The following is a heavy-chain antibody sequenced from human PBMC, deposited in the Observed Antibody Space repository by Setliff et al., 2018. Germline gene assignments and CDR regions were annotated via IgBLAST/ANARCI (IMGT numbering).Heavy chain of an antibody. Sequence: GGSLTLSCAASGFTLSSYNMDWVRQAPGKGLEWVSYINSRNSTIFYAESVTGRFTISRDNAKNALYLQMNSLRVEDTAVYYFAKYQAFLGSTQYNWFDPWGQGTLVTVSS. CDR1: GFTLSSYN. J-gene: IGHJ5*02. CDR2: INSRNSTI. D-gene: IGHD3-3*02. CDR3: AKYQAFLGSTQYNWFDP. V-gene: IGHV3-48*01.